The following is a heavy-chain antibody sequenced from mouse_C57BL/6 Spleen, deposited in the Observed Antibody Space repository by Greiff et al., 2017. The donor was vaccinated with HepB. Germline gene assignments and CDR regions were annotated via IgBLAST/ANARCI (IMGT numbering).Heavy chain of an antibody. CDR3: AIMIYYDYVFDY. D-gene: IGHD2-4*01. CDR1: GYTFTTYP. CDR2: FHPYNDDT. Sequence: QVQLRQSGAELVKPGASVKMSCKASGYTFTTYPIEWMKQNHGKSLEWIGNFHPYNDDTKYNEKFKGKATLTVEKSSSTVYLELSRLTSDDSAVYYCAIMIYYDYVFDYWGQGTTLTVSS. V-gene: IGHV1-47*01. J-gene: IGHJ2*01.